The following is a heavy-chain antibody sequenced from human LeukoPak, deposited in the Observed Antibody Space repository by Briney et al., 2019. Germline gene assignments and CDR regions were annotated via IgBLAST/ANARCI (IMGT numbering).Heavy chain of an antibody. D-gene: IGHD2-15*01. J-gene: IGHJ4*02. Sequence: SETLSLTCTVSGGSISSSSYYWGWIRQPPGKGLEWIGSIYYSGSTYYNPSLKSRVTISVDTSKNQFSLKLSSVTAADTAVYYCARVERPLGYSSGGSCYGGFDYWGQGTLVTVSS. CDR1: GGSISSSSYY. CDR2: IYYSGST. V-gene: IGHV4-39*07. CDR3: ARVERPLGYSSGGSCYGGFDY.